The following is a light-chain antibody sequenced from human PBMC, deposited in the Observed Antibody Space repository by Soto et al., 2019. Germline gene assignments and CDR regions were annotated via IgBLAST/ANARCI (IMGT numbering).Light chain of an antibody. Sequence: VLTQSPLSLPVTPGEPASISCRSSQSLLHSNGYNYLDWYLQKPGQSPQLLVYLGSDRAPGVPDRFSGSGSGTDFTLKISRVEAEDVGVYYCMQAIQTPWTFGPGTKVEIK. V-gene: IGKV2-28*01. CDR1: QSLLHSNGYNY. J-gene: IGKJ1*01. CDR2: LGS. CDR3: MQAIQTPWT.